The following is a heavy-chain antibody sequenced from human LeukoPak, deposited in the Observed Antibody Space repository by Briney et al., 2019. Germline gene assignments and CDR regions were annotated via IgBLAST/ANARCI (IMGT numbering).Heavy chain of an antibody. V-gene: IGHV4-34*01. Sequence: SETLSLTCAVYGGSFSGYYWSWIRQPPGMGLEWIGEINHSGSTNYNPSLKSRVTISVDTSKNQFSLELSSVTAADTAVYYCASSAPLYYYMDVWGKGTTVTVSS. CDR3: ASSAPLYYYMDV. J-gene: IGHJ6*03. CDR2: INHSGST. CDR1: GGSFSGYY.